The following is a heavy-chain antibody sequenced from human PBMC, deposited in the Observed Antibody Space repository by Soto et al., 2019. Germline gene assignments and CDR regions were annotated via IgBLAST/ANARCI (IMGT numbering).Heavy chain of an antibody. V-gene: IGHV1-69*02. CDR3: GRSLYYYYMDV. CDR1: GGTFRSYT. J-gene: IGHJ6*03. CDR2: IIPILGIA. Sequence: ASAKVSCNASGGTFRSYTSSWVQQAPGQGLEWMGRIIPILGIANYAQKFQGRVTITADKSTSTAYMELSSLRSEDTAVYYCGRSLYYYYMDVWGKGTTVSVSS.